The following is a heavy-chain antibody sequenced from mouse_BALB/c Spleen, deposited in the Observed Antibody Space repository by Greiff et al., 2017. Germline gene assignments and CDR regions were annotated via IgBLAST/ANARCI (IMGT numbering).Heavy chain of an antibody. Sequence: QVQLKESGPGLVAPSQSLSITCTVSGFSLSRYSVHWVRQPPGKGLEWLGMIWGGGSTDYNSALKSILSISNDNSKSQVFLKMNSMQTDDTAMYYCARYYGSSYAMDYGGKGTSGTVAS. J-gene: IGHJ4*01. CDR1: GFSLSRYS. CDR2: IWGGGST. V-gene: IGHV2-6-4*01. CDR3: ARYYGSSYAMDY. D-gene: IGHD1-1*01.